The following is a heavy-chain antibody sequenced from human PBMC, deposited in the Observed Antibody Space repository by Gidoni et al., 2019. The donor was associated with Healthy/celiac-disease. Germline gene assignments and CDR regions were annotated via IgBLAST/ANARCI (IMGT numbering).Heavy chain of an antibody. CDR1: GGSFSGYY. CDR2: INHSGST. J-gene: IGHJ4*02. CDR3: ARRRNYYGSGSYFGILPHYYFDY. D-gene: IGHD3-10*01. V-gene: IGHV4-34*01. Sequence: QVQLQQWGAGLLKPSETLSLTCAVYGGSFSGYYWSWIRQPPGKGLEWIGEINHSGSTNYNPSLKSRVTISVDTSKNQFSLKLSSVTAADTAVYYCARRRNYYGSGSYFGILPHYYFDYWGQGTLVTVSS.